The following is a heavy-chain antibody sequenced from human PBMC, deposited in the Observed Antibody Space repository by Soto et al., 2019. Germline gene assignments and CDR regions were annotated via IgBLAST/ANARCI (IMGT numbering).Heavy chain of an antibody. CDR3: ARVGEGMGDAFDI. D-gene: IGHD3-10*01. Sequence: QVQLVESGGGLVKPGGSLRLSCAASGFTFSDYYMSWIRQAPGKGLEWVSYISSSSSYTNYANSVKSRFTISVDNAKNLLFRQMNCLRAEDTAVYYCARVGEGMGDAFDIWGQGTMVTVSS. V-gene: IGHV3-11*05. J-gene: IGHJ3*02. CDR1: GFTFSDYY. CDR2: ISSSSSYT.